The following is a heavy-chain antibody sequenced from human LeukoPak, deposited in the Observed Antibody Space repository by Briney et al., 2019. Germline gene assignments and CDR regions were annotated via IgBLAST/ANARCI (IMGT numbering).Heavy chain of an antibody. D-gene: IGHD2-2*01. V-gene: IGHV5-51*01. J-gene: IGHJ6*02. CDR1: GYSFTSYW. CDR2: IYAGDSDT. Sequence: GESLKVSCKGSGYSFTSYWIGWVRQMPGKGLEWMGIIYAGDSDTRYSPSFQGQVTISVDKSISTAYLQWSSLQASDTAMYYCARAIGTSQFYFYYGMDVWGQGTTVTVSS. CDR3: ARAIGTSQFYFYYGMDV.